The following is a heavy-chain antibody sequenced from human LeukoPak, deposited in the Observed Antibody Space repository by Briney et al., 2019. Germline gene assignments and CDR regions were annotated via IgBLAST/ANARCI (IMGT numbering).Heavy chain of an antibody. D-gene: IGHD2-15*01. J-gene: IGHJ4*02. CDR2: IYYSRST. Sequence: SETLSLTCTVSGGSISSSSYYWGWIRQPPGKGLEWIGSIYYSRSTYYNPSLKSRVTISVDTSKNQFSLKLSSVTAADTAVYYCARGLSLRRYCSGGSCYAHFDYWGQGTLVTVSS. CDR1: GGSISSSSYY. CDR3: ARGLSLRRYCSGGSCYAHFDY. V-gene: IGHV4-39*01.